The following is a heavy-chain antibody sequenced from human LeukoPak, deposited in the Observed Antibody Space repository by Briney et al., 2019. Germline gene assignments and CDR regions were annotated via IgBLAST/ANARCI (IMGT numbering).Heavy chain of an antibody. CDR2: IKQDGNEK. Sequence: GGSLRLSCAASGFTFRSYWMTWVRQAPGKGLEWVADIKQDGNEKCYVDSVEGRFTISRDNAKSSLYLQMNSLRAEDTAVYFCASHRDTMVQGPLGYWGQGTLVTVSS. CDR3: ASHRDTMVQGPLGY. D-gene: IGHD3-10*01. J-gene: IGHJ4*02. V-gene: IGHV3-7*01. CDR1: GFTFRSYW.